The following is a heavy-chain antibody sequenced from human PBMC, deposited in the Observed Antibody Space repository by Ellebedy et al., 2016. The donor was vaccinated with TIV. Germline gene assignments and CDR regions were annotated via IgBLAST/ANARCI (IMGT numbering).Heavy chain of an antibody. D-gene: IGHD3-22*01. CDR2: IYYSGST. CDR3: ARDDSSGYGDAFDI. J-gene: IGHJ3*02. Sequence: MPSETLSLTCTVSGGSVSRGRYYWSWIRQPPGKGLEWIGYIYYSGSTNYNPSLKSRVTIAVDTSKNQFSLKLSSVTAADTAVYYCARDDSSGYGDAFDIWGQGTMVTVSS. V-gene: IGHV4-61*01. CDR1: GGSVSRGRYY.